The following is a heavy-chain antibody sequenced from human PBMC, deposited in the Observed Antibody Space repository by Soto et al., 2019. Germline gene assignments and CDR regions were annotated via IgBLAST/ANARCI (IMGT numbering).Heavy chain of an antibody. J-gene: IGHJ6*02. CDR3: ARTHCASNSCTKSGYYYGMDV. V-gene: IGHV5-51*01. CDR1: GYIFTDHR. Sequence: PGESLKISCKGSGYIFTDHRIDWVRQMAGKGLEWVGIICPGYSNIIYSPSVQDQVTISADMSISTAYLQWSSLKASDTATYYCARTHCASNSCTKSGYYYGMDVWGQGTTVTVSS. D-gene: IGHD2-2*01. CDR2: ICPGYSNI.